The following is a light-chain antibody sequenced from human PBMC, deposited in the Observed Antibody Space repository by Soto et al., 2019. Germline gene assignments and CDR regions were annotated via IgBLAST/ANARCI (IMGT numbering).Light chain of an antibody. CDR1: QDISGW. Sequence: DIQMTQSPSSVSASVGDRVTITCRASQDISGWLAWYQQKPGKAPKRLIYAASRLHSGVPSRFSGSESGTDFTLTISSLQPEYSATYYCQQANSFPLTFGGGTKVEIK. V-gene: IGKV1-12*01. J-gene: IGKJ4*01. CDR3: QQANSFPLT. CDR2: AAS.